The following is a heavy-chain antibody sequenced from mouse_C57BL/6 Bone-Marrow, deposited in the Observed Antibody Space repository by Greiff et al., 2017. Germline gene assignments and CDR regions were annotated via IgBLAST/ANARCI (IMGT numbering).Heavy chain of an antibody. D-gene: IGHD2-2*01. CDR3: TTPAWYGYDEGRYLDY. V-gene: IGHV1-5*01. CDR2: IYPGNSDT. J-gene: IGHJ2*01. CDR1: GYTFTSYW. Sequence: EVQLQQSGTVLARPGASVKMSCKTSGYTFTSYWMHWVKQRPGQGLEWIGAIYPGNSDTSYNQKFKGKAKLTAVTSASTAYMELSSLTNEDSAVYYCTTPAWYGYDEGRYLDYWGQGTTLTVSS.